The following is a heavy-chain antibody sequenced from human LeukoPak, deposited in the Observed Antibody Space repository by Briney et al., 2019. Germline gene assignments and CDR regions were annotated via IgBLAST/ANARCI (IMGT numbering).Heavy chain of an antibody. CDR2: MYTSGST. J-gene: IGHJ4*02. CDR1: GGSISSYY. Sequence: SETLSLTCTVSGGSISSYYWSWIRQPAGKGLEWIGSMYTSGSTNYNPSLKSRVTMSVDTSKNQFSLKLSSVTAADTAVYYCARVHPAVVVAATPWDLYYFDYWGQGTLVTVSS. CDR3: ARVHPAVVVAATPWDLYYFDY. V-gene: IGHV4-4*07. D-gene: IGHD2-15*01.